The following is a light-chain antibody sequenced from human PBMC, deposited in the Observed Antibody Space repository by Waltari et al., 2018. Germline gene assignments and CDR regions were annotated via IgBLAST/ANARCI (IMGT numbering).Light chain of an antibody. J-gene: IGKJ1*01. CDR1: QSIRRW. Sequence: DIQMTQSPSTLSAPVVDRVTITCRASQSIRRWLAWYQQKPGQPPKLLLYWASTRASGAPDRFSGSGSGTDFTLTISSLQAEDVAVYYCHQYYTTPRTFGQGTKVEIK. CDR3: HQYYTTPRT. V-gene: IGKV4-1*01. CDR2: WAS.